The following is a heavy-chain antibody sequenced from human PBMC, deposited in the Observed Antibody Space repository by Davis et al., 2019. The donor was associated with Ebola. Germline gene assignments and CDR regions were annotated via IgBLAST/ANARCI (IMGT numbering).Heavy chain of an antibody. D-gene: IGHD3-10*01. J-gene: IGHJ5*02. CDR1: GGSISSSSYY. Sequence: SETLSLTCTVSGGSISSSSYYWGWIRQPPGKGLEWIGSIYYSGSTYYNPSLKSRVTISVDRSKNQFSLKLSSVTAADTAVYYCARGNLWFGELLLNWFDPWGQGTLVTVSS. V-gene: IGHV4-39*07. CDR3: ARGNLWFGELLLNWFDP. CDR2: IYYSGST.